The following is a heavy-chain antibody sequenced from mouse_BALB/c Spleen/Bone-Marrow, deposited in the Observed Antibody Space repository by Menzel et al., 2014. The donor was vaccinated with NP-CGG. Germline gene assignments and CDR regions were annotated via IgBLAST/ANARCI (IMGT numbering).Heavy chain of an antibody. J-gene: IGHJ3*01. V-gene: IGHV14-4*02. CDR3: NAQNYGYGAWFAY. CDR2: IDPENGDT. Sequence: VQLKESGAELVRSGASVKLSCTASGFNIKDYYTHWVKQRPEQGLEWIGWIDPENGDTEYAPKFQGKATMTADTSSNTAYLQLSSLTSEDTAVYYCNAQNYGYGAWFAYWGQGTLVTVSA. CDR1: GFNIKDYY. D-gene: IGHD1-2*01.